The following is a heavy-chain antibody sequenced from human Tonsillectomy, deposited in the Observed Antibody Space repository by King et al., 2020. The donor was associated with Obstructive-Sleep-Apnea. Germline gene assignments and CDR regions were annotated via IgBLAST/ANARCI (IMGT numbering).Heavy chain of an antibody. CDR1: GGSISTGYW. CDR3: GRNDYGDYGALD. CDR2: IYHSGST. J-gene: IGHJ4*02. V-gene: IGHV4-4*02. D-gene: IGHD4-17*01. Sequence: QLQESGPGLLKPSGTLSLTCAVSGGSISTGYWWSWVRQPPGKGLEWIGEIYHSGSTNYSPSLKSRVSISVDKSKNQFSLKLTSVTAADTAVYYCGRNDYGDYGALDWGQGTLVTVAS.